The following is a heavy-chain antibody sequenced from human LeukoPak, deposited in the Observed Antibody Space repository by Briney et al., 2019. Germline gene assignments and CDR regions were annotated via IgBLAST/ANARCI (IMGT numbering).Heavy chain of an antibody. V-gene: IGHV3-48*01. CDR2: ISSSSSTI. CDR1: GFRVRDNH. CDR3: ARGVYSSSGSNWFDP. D-gene: IGHD6-13*01. Sequence: GGSLRLSCAAAGFRVRDNHMYWVRQAPGKGLEWVSYISSSSSTIYYADSVKGRFTISRDNAKNSLYLQMNSLRAEDTAVYYCARGVYSSSGSNWFDPWGQGTLVTVSS. J-gene: IGHJ5*02.